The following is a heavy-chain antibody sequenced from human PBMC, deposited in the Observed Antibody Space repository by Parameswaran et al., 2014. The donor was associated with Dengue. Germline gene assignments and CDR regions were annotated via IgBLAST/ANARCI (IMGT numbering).Heavy chain of an antibody. V-gene: IGHV2-26*01. J-gene: IGHJ4*02. CDR2: IFSNDEK. CDR3: ARRNYDILTGPTGFDY. Sequence: WIRQPPGKALEWLAHIFSNDEKSYSTSLKSRLTISKDTSKSQVVLTMTNMDPVDTATYYCARRNYDILTGPTGFDYWGQGTLVTVSS. D-gene: IGHD3-9*01.